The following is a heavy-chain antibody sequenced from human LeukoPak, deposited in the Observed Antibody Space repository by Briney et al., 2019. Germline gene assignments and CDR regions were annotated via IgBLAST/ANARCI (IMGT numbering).Heavy chain of an antibody. CDR3: ARDRGWYNYDY. V-gene: IGHV3-48*03. Sequence: GGSLRLSCAASGFTVSSNYMNWVRQAPGKGLEWVSYISIGGSTIYYADSVKGRFTISRDNAKNSLYLQMNSLRAEDTAVYYCARDRGWYNYDYWGQGTLVIVSS. CDR2: ISIGGSTI. CDR1: GFTVSSNY. J-gene: IGHJ4*02. D-gene: IGHD6-19*01.